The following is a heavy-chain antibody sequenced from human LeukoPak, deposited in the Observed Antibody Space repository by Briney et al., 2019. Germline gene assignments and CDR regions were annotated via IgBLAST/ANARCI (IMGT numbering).Heavy chain of an antibody. V-gene: IGHV3-30*04. CDR3: ARDQGYCSGGSCYFFHFDY. D-gene: IGHD2-15*01. J-gene: IGHJ4*02. CDR1: GFTFSSYA. Sequence: GGSLRLSCAASGFTFSSYAMRWVRQAPGKGLEWVAVISYDGSNKYYADSVKGRFTISRDNSKNTLYLQMNSLRAEDTAVYYCARDQGYCSGGSCYFFHFDYWGQGTLVTVSS. CDR2: ISYDGSNK.